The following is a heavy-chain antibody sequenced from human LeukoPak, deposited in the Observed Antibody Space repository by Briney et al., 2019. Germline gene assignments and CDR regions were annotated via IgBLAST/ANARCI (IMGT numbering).Heavy chain of an antibody. Sequence: PSETLSLTCTVSGGSISSSSYYWGWIRQPPGKGLEWIGSIYYSGSTYYNPSLKSRVTISVDTSKNQFSLKLSSVTAADTAVYYCARGRYSYGWYYNDSSGYQLFDYWGQGTLVTVSS. V-gene: IGHV4-39*01. CDR1: GGSISSSSYY. J-gene: IGHJ4*02. CDR2: IYYSGST. D-gene: IGHD3-22*01. CDR3: ARGRYSYGWYYNDSSGYQLFDY.